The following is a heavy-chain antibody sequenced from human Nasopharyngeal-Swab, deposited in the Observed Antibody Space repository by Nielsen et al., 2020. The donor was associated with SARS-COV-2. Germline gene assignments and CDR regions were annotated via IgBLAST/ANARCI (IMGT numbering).Heavy chain of an antibody. CDR3: ARDRGYSSSWYGGNWFDP. Sequence: SVKVSCKASGGTFSSYAISWVRQAPGQGLEWMGGIIPILGMANYAQKFQGRVTITADKSTSTAYMELSSLRSEDTAVYYCARDRGYSSSWYGGNWFDPWGQGTLVTVSS. D-gene: IGHD6-13*01. CDR1: GGTFSSYA. J-gene: IGHJ5*02. V-gene: IGHV1-69*10. CDR2: IIPILGMA.